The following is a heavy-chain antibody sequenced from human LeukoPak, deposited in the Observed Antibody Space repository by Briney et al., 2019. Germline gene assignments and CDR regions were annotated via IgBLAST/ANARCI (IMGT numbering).Heavy chain of an antibody. CDR3: ANHFACGATTCPSFDH. CDR2: ISDTGYYI. D-gene: IGHD2-21*01. J-gene: IGHJ4*02. Sequence: GGSLRLSCAASGFTFSRYSMNWVRQAPGKGLEWVSSISDTGYYIYYADSVKGRFTISRDNAKNSLSLQMNNLRVDDTGIYYCANHFACGATTCPSFDHWGQGTLVTVSS. V-gene: IGHV3-21*01. CDR1: GFTFSRYS.